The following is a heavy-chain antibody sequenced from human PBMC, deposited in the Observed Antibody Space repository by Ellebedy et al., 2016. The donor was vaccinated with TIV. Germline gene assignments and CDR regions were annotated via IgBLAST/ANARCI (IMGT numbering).Heavy chain of an antibody. V-gene: IGHV3-30*04. CDR3: STLCLRDCLSRFDP. Sequence: GESLKISCAASGFTFSRYEIHWLRQSAGKGLEWLAVISPDGSIKDYADSVQGRFIISRDNSENTLSLQMNYLSPEDTAVYYCSTLCLRDCLSRFDPWGQGTLVTVSS. J-gene: IGHJ5*02. CDR1: GFTFSRYE. CDR2: ISPDGSIK. D-gene: IGHD2-21*02.